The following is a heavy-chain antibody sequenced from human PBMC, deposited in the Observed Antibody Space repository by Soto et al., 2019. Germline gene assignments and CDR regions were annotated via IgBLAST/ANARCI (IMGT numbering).Heavy chain of an antibody. CDR3: TTGTFMVRGVIITLYYYGMDV. J-gene: IGHJ6*02. CDR2: IKSKTDGGTT. D-gene: IGHD3-10*01. V-gene: IGHV3-15*07. CDR1: GFPFSNAL. Sequence: GGSLSLSCAASGFPFSNALMNWVRQAPGKGLEWVGRIKSKTDGGTTDYAAPVKGRFTISRDDSKNTLYLQMNSLKTEDTAVYYCTTGTFMVRGVIITLYYYGMDVWGQGTTVTVSS.